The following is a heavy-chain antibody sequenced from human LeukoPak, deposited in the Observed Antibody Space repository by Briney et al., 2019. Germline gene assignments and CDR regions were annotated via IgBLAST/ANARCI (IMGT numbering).Heavy chain of an antibody. Sequence: SVKLTCTASGCTFSSYAISWVRHAHGPGLERKGVIIPIFGTANYAQKFQGRVTITADESTSTAYMELSSLRSEDTAVYYCARGEGGVNQNWFDPWGQGTLVTVSS. CDR2: IIPIFGTA. V-gene: IGHV1-69*13. CDR1: GCTFSSYA. D-gene: IGHD3-16*01. CDR3: ARGEGGVNQNWFDP. J-gene: IGHJ5*02.